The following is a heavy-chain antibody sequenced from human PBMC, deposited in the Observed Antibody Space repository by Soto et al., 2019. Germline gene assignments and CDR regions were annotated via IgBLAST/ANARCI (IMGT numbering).Heavy chain of an antibody. CDR2: IWYDGSNK. CDR3: ARAVGPFDY. Sequence: QVLLVESGGGVVQPGRSLRLSCAASGFDFSTYGMHWVRQAPGKGPEWVAVIWYDGSNKYYADSVRGRFIISRDNSKITLFLQLNSLRAEDTAVYYCARAVGPFDYWGQGSLVTVSS. CDR1: GFDFSTYG. D-gene: IGHD1-26*01. V-gene: IGHV3-33*01. J-gene: IGHJ4*02.